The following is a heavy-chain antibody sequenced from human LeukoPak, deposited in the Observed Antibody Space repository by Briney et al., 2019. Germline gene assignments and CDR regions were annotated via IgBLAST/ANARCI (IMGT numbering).Heavy chain of an antibody. D-gene: IGHD1-26*01. CDR1: GFTFRSYG. CDR3: AKYIGVVGALDY. Sequence: GGSLRLSCAGSGFTFRSYGMRWVGQAPGKGREVVSSISGSRGSTYFADPVTARFTISRDNSQNTLYLQMNSLRADDTAVYYCAKYIGVVGALDYWGQGTLVTVSS. CDR2: ISGSRGST. V-gene: IGHV3-23*01. J-gene: IGHJ4*02.